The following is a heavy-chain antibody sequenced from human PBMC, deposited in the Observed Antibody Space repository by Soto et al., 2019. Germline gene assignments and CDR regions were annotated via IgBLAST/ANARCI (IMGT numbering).Heavy chain of an antibody. V-gene: IGHV3-64D*06. CDR3: VTGYSSGWYEIY. Sequence: EVHLVESGGGLVQPGGSLRLSCSASGFIFSTYTMFWVRQAPGKGLEYVSAINTGAATSYVDSVRGRFTISRDNSKNTLYLQMSSLRPEDTALYYCVTGYSSGWYEIYWGQGTLVTVSS. D-gene: IGHD6-19*01. CDR1: GFIFSTYT. CDR2: INTGAAT. J-gene: IGHJ4*02.